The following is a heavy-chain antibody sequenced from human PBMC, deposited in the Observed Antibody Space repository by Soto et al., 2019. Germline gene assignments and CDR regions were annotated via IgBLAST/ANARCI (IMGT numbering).Heavy chain of an antibody. D-gene: IGHD6-19*01. CDR3: ARDGGRGWDLDN. Sequence: QVQLVESGGGLVRPGGSLRLSCAASGFTFSVYYMSWIRQAPGKGLEWVSHISGSGKTIYYADSVKGRFSISRDNAEKSLYLQMNSLRGEDTALYYCARDGGRGWDLDNWGQRTLVTVSS. J-gene: IGHJ4*02. V-gene: IGHV3-11*01. CDR2: ISGSGKTI. CDR1: GFTFSVYY.